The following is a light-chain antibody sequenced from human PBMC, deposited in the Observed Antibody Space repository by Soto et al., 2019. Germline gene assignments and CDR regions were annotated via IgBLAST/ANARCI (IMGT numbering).Light chain of an antibody. Sequence: EIVLTQSPGTLSLSPGERAILSCRASQTVRSNYFAWYHQKPGQAPRLLIYGASTRATGIPDRFSGSGSGTDFTLTIRRLESDDFAVYYCQHYDSSPVTFGHGTTVDI. CDR2: GAS. V-gene: IGKV3-20*01. CDR3: QHYDSSPVT. CDR1: QTVRSNY. J-gene: IGKJ3*01.